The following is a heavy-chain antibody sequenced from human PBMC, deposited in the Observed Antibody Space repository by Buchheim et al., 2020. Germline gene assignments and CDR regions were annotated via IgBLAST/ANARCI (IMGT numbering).Heavy chain of an antibody. D-gene: IGHD6-19*01. J-gene: IGHJ4*02. V-gene: IGHV4-59*01. CDR3: ARVRASGWYFFDF. Sequence: QVQLQESGPRLVKPSETLSLTCTASGGSISGYYWSWIRQPPEKGLEWIGYVSYSGTTVYEPSLERRVTISVDTPHKQFSLKLTSATAADTAVYYCARVRASGWYFFDFWGQGTL. CDR1: GGSISGYY. CDR2: VSYSGTT.